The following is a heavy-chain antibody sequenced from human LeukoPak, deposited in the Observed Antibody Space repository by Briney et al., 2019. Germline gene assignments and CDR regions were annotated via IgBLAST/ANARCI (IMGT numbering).Heavy chain of an antibody. CDR1: GYTFTGYY. CDR3: AAGTPNIVAHDAFDI. CDR2: INPNSGGT. V-gene: IGHV1-2*02. J-gene: IGHJ3*02. Sequence: ASVKVSCKASGYTFTGYYMHWVRQAPGQGLEWMGWINPNSGGTNYAQKFQGRVTMTRDTSISTAYMELSSLRSEDTAVYYCAAGTPNIVAHDAFDIWGQGTMVTVSS. D-gene: IGHD5-12*01.